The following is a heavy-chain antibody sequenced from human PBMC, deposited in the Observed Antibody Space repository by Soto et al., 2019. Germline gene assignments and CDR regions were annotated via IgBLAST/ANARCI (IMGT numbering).Heavy chain of an antibody. J-gene: IGHJ4*02. CDR3: ARMAYEGDYVDY. CDR2: IDWDDDK. Sequence: SGPTLVNPTQTLTLTCTFSGFSLSTSGMRVSWIRQPPGKALEWLARIDWDDDKFYSTSRKTRLTISKDTSKNQVVLTMTNMDPVDTATYYCARMAYEGDYVDYGGQGTLVTVAS. CDR1: GFSLSTSGMR. D-gene: IGHD3-22*01. V-gene: IGHV2-70*04.